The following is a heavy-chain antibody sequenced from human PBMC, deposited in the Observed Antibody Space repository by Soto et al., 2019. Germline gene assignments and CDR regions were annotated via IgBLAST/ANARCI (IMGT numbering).Heavy chain of an antibody. Sequence: QVQLQESGPGLVKPSQTLTLTCTVSGGSISSGGYYWSWIRQHPGKGLEWIGYIYYSGSTYYNPSLKSRVTISVDTSKNQFSLKLSSVTAADTAVYYCARENCSGGSCYFDYWGQGTLVTVSS. V-gene: IGHV4-31*03. CDR1: GGSISSGGYY. D-gene: IGHD2-15*01. J-gene: IGHJ4*02. CDR2: IYYSGST. CDR3: ARENCSGGSCYFDY.